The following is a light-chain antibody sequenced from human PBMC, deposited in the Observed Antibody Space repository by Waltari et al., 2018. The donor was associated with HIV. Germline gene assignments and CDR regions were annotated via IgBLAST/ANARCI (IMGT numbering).Light chain of an antibody. CDR1: SSDVGGYNY. J-gene: IGLJ3*02. CDR2: DVS. Sequence: QSALTQPRSVSGSPGQSVTISCTGTSSDVGGYNYVSWYQQHPGKAPKVMIYDVSKRPSGVPDRFSGSKSGNTASLTISGRQAEDEADYYCCSYAGSYTWVFGGGTKMTVL. V-gene: IGLV2-11*01. CDR3: CSYAGSYTWV.